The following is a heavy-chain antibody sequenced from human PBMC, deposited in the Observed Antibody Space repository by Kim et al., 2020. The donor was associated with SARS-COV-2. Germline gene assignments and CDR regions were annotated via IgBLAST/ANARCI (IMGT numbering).Heavy chain of an antibody. Sequence: GGSLRLSCAASGFTFSSYGMHWVRQAPGKGLEWVAIISCDGDNKYYADAVKGRFTISIDNAKNTLYLQMNSLRAEDTAGYYCAKGASGSYASYFDYWGQGPLVTVSS. J-gene: IGHJ4*02. CDR3: AKGASGSYASYFDY. CDR2: ISCDGDNK. D-gene: IGHD1-26*01. V-gene: IGHV3-30*18. CDR1: GFTFSSYG.